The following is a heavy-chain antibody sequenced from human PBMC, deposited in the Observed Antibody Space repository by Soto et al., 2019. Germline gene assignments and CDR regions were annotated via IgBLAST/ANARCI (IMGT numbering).Heavy chain of an antibody. V-gene: IGHV1-8*01. D-gene: IGHD2-15*01. CDR3: ARGRYCSGGSCYSPWFDP. Sequence: QVQLVQSGAEVKKPGASVKDSCKASGYTFTSYDINWVRQATGQGLEWMGWMNPNSGNTGYAQKFQGRVTMTRNTSISTAYMELSSLRSEDTAVYYCARGRYCSGGSCYSPWFDPWGQGTLVTVSS. CDR1: GYTFTSYD. CDR2: MNPNSGNT. J-gene: IGHJ5*02.